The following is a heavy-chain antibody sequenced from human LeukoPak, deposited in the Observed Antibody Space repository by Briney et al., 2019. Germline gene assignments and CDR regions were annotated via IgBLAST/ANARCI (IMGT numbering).Heavy chain of an antibody. V-gene: IGHV3-20*04. CDR3: AKDLYYDSSGPFDY. CDR2: TNWNGGST. D-gene: IGHD3-22*01. Sequence: PGGSLRLSCAASGFNFDDYGMGWVRQAPGKGLEWVSGTNWNGGSTGYADSVKGRFTISRDNARYSLYLQMNSLRAEDTAVYYCAKDLYYDSSGPFDYWGQGTLVTVSS. J-gene: IGHJ4*02. CDR1: GFNFDDYG.